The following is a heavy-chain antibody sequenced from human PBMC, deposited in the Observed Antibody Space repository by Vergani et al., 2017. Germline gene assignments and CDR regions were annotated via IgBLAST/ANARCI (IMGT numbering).Heavy chain of an antibody. V-gene: IGHV3-49*05. D-gene: IGHD2-15*01. Sequence: EVQLVESGGGLVKPGRSLRLSCTASGFTFGDYAMSWFRQAPGKGLEWVGFIRSKAYGGTTEYAASVKGRFTISRDDSKSIAYLQMNSLKTEDTAVYYCTRVFLSGGHYSTRAYYYYGMDVWGQGTTVTVSS. J-gene: IGHJ6*02. CDR3: TRVFLSGGHYSTRAYYYYGMDV. CDR1: GFTFGDYA. CDR2: IRSKAYGGTT.